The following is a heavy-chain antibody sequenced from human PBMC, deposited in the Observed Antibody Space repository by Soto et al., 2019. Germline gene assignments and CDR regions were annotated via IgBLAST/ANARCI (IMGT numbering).Heavy chain of an antibody. CDR3: ARRV. V-gene: IGHV3-23*01. J-gene: IGHJ4*02. CDR1: GFTFSHYP. Sequence: EVQVSESGGGLVQPGGSLRLSCATSGFTFSHYPMNWVRQAPGKGLEWVSGISAGGDRTYYADSVKGRFTIFRDNSKNSVSLQMNSLRVEDTAVYYCARRVWGQETLVTVSS. CDR2: ISAGGDRT.